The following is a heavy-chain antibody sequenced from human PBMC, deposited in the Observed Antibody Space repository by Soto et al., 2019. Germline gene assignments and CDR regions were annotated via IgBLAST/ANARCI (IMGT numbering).Heavy chain of an antibody. CDR3: ARDSLSGYYFDY. D-gene: IGHD3-22*01. CDR1: GDSISSGGYS. Sequence: QLQLQESGSGLVKPSQTLSLTCVVSGDSISSGGYSWNWSRQPPGKGLEWIGHTYHSGGTLYNPSLDSRVTISVDKSTNQFSLRLTSVTAADTAVYYCARDSLSGYYFDYWGQGTLVTVSS. V-gene: IGHV4-30-2*01. J-gene: IGHJ4*02. CDR2: TYHSGGT.